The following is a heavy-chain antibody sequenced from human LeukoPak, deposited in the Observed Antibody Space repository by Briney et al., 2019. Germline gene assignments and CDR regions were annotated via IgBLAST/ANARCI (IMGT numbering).Heavy chain of an antibody. V-gene: IGHV5-51*01. CDR3: ARQLTVTTNFDY. CDR2: IYPGDSDT. CDR1: GYSFNSYW. J-gene: IGHJ4*02. Sequence: GESLKISRKGSGYSFNSYWIGWVRQMPGKGQEWMGIIYPGDSDTRYSPSFQGQVTISADKSSSTAFLQWSSLAASDTAMYYCARQLTVTTNFDYWGQGTLVTVSS. D-gene: IGHD4-17*01.